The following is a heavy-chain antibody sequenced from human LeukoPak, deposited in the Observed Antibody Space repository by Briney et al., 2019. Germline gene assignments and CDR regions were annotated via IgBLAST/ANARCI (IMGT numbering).Heavy chain of an antibody. V-gene: IGHV3-23*01. CDR1: GFTFSGYA. J-gene: IGHJ4*02. CDR3: AKGPRASGWTYFDY. CDR2: ISGSGGST. Sequence: PGGSLRLSCAASGFTFSGYAMSWVRQAPGKGLEWVSVISGSGGSTYSAESVKGRFTISRDNPKNTLYLQMNSLRVEDTAVYYCAKGPRASGWTYFDYWGQGTLVTVSS. D-gene: IGHD6-19*01.